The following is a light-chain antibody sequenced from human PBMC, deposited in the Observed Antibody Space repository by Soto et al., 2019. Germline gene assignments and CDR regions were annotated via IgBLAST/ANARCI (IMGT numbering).Light chain of an antibody. CDR3: QKYNTAPQT. CDR2: AAS. V-gene: IGKV1-27*01. J-gene: IGKJ1*01. CDR1: QGIIDY. Sequence: DIQMTQSPSSLSASVGDRVTITCRASQGIIDYLAWYQHKPGKAPNLLIYAASPLHSGVPSRFTGSGSGTDFTLTISNLQPEDVGTYYCQKYNTAPQTFGPGTQVEIK.